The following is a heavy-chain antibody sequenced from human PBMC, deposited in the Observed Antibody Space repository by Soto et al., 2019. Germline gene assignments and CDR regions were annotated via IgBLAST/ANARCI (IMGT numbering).Heavy chain of an antibody. CDR3: AKDESRRNRRYFDL. J-gene: IGHJ2*01. Sequence: GGSLRLSCVASGFTFSSYAMYWVRQAPGKGLEWVSVISGSGGSTYYADSVKGRFTISRDNSKSTLYLQMNSLRAEDTAVYYCAKDESRRNRRYFDLWGRGTLVTVSS. CDR2: ISGSGGST. CDR1: GFTFSSYA. V-gene: IGHV3-23*01. D-gene: IGHD4-4*01.